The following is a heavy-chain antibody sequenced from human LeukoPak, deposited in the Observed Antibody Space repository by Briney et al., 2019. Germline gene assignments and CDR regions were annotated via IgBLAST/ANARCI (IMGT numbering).Heavy chain of an antibody. CDR3: ARDLIDFWSGYYTTGSYGMDV. Sequence: ASVKVSCKASGGTFSSQAISWVRQAPGQGLEWMGGIIPIFGTANYAQKLQGRVTITADESTSTAYMELSSLRSEDTAVYYCARDLIDFWSGYYTTGSYGMDVWGQGTTVTVSS. V-gene: IGHV1-69*01. D-gene: IGHD3-3*01. CDR1: GGTFSSQA. CDR2: IIPIFGTA. J-gene: IGHJ6*02.